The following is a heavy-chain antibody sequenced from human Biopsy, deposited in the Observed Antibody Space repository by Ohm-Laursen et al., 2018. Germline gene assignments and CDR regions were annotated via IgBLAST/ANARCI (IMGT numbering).Heavy chain of an antibody. J-gene: IGHJ4*02. CDR2: ISPKSGGT. Sequence: SSVKVSCKASGSSFTGYYIHWVRQAPGQGLEWMGWISPKSGGTNYAQKFQGNITMTKNTSMSTAYMEMSRLRSDDMAVYYCALQSVAQMKNFDYWGQGTLVTVSS. D-gene: IGHD6-19*01. CDR3: ALQSVAQMKNFDY. V-gene: IGHV1-2*02. CDR1: GSSFTGYY.